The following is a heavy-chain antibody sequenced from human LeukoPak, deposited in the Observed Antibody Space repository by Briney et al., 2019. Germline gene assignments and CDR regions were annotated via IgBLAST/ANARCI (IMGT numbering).Heavy chain of an antibody. J-gene: IGHJ4*02. Sequence: PGGTLRLSCAASGFTFSNYGLSWVRQAPGKGLEWVSAISGSGGNTYYADSVKARFTISRDNSKNTLFLQLSSLRAEDTAVYYCAKLSNSSSHDYWGQGTLVTVSS. CDR1: GFTFSNYG. CDR3: AKLSNSSSHDY. CDR2: ISGSGGNT. D-gene: IGHD5-18*01. V-gene: IGHV3-23*01.